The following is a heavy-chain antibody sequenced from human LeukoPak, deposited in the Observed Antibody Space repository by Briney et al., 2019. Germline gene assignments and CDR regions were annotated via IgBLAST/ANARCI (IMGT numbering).Heavy chain of an antibody. J-gene: IGHJ4*02. V-gene: IGHV3-15*01. CDR1: GFTFSNAW. CDR3: TTDKWKYYYDSSGYYYVDY. Sequence: GGSLRLSCAASGFTFSNAWMSWVRQAPGKGLEWVGRIKSKTDGGTTDYAAPVKGRFTISRDDSKNTLYLQMNSLKTEDTAVYYCTTDKWKYYYDSSGYYYVDYWGQGTLVTVSS. D-gene: IGHD3-22*01. CDR2: IKSKTDGGTT.